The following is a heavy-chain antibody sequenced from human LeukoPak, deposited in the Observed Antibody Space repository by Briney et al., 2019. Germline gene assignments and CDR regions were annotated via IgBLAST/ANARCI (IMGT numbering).Heavy chain of an antibody. CDR2: IYDSGST. CDR1: GGSISSGDYY. D-gene: IGHD2-2*01. CDR3: ASTNCGSVSCYGASWFDP. J-gene: IGHJ5*02. Sequence: PSQTLSLTCTVSGGSISSGDYYWSWIRQPPGKGLEWIGYIYDSGSTFHYNPSLKSRVNISVDTSKNQLSLRLGSVTAVDTAVYYCASTNCGSVSCYGASWFDPWGQGTLVTVSS. V-gene: IGHV4-30-4*08.